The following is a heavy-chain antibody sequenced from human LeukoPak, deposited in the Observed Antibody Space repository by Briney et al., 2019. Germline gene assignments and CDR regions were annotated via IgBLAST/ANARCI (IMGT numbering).Heavy chain of an antibody. CDR1: GFTFSDAR. CDR2: IRSKTSGGTT. Sequence: GGSVRLSCTASGFTFSDARVTWVRQAPGKGLEWVGRIRSKTSGGTTDYAAPVNGRFTISRDDSKNTIFLQMNSLKTEDTAVYYCNTFNWNSPFDYWGQGTLVTVSS. J-gene: IGHJ4*02. D-gene: IGHD1-20*01. V-gene: IGHV3-15*01. CDR3: NTFNWNSPFDY.